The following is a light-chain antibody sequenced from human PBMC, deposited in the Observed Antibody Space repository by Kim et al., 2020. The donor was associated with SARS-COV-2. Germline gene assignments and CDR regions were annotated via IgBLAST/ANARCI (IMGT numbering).Light chain of an antibody. CDR2: KVS. V-gene: IGKV2-30*01. J-gene: IGKJ5*01. CDR3: MQVTHWPPVT. CDR1: QSLVSSDGDTY. Sequence: DVVMTQSPLSLPVTLGQPASISCKSSQSLVSSDGDTYLNWFHQRPGQSPRRLIYKVSNRDSGVPDRFSGSGSATDFTLKISRVEAEDVGLYYCMQVTHWPPVTFGQGTRLEIK.